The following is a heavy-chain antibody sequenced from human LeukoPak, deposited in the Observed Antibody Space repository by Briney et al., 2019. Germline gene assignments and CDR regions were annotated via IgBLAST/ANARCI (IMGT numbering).Heavy chain of an antibody. CDR2: ISYDGSNR. Sequence: GGSLRLSCAASGFTFNNYGTHWVRQAPGKGLEWVAVISYDGSNRYYADSVKGRFTISRDNSKNTLYLQMNSLRAEDTAVYYCAKGGYSSGWSISYYYYMDVWGKGTTVTVSS. CDR1: GFTFNNYG. V-gene: IGHV3-30*18. D-gene: IGHD6-19*01. J-gene: IGHJ6*03. CDR3: AKGGYSSGWSISYYYYMDV.